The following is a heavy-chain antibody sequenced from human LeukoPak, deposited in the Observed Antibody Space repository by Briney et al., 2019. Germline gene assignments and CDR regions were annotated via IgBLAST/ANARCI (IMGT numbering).Heavy chain of an antibody. V-gene: IGHV4-59*01. CDR3: ARGRDYGGNHFLAYYYMDV. Sequence: SETLSLTCTVSGGSISTYYWSWIRQPPGKGLEWIGYIYYSGSTNYNPSLRSRVTISVDTSKNHFSLKLNSVTAADTAVYYCARGRDYGGNHFLAYYYMDVWGKGTTVTVSS. CDR2: IYYSGST. J-gene: IGHJ6*03. D-gene: IGHD4-23*01. CDR1: GGSISTYY.